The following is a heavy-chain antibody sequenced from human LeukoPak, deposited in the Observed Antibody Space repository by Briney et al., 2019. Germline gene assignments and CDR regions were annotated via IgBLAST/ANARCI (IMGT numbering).Heavy chain of an antibody. CDR1: GFTFSGYW. CDR3: ARDRGYTYFDY. J-gene: IGHJ4*02. CDR2: IKQAGSEK. V-gene: IGHV3-7*01. Sequence: GGFLRLSCAASGFTFSGYWMSWVRQAPGKGLEWVANIKQAGSEKYYVDSVKGRFTISRDNAKYSLYLQMNSLRAEDTAVYYCARDRGYTYFDYWGQGTLVTVSS. D-gene: IGHD2-15*01.